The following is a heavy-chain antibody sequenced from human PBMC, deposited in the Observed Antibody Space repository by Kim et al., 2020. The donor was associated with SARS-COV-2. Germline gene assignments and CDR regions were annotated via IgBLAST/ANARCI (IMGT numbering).Heavy chain of an antibody. CDR2: TYYRSKWYN. V-gene: IGHV6-1*01. CDR1: GDSVSSNSAA. CDR3: AREYQAGGEPYYDILTGYYPFDY. J-gene: IGHJ4*02. D-gene: IGHD3-9*01. Sequence: SQTLSLTCAISGDSVSSNSAAWNWIRQSPSRGLEWLGRTYYRSKWYNDYAVYVKSRITINPDTSKNQFSLQLNSVTPEDTAVYYCAREYQAGGEPYYDILTGYYPFDYWGQGTLVTVSS.